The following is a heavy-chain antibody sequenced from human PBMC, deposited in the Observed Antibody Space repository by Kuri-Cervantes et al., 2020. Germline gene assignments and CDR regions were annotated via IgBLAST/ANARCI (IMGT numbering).Heavy chain of an antibody. CDR3: AYPPRDGKDWYFDL. CDR1: GYTFTGYY. D-gene: IGHD5-24*01. CDR2: IVPVFGTT. J-gene: IGHJ2*01. Sequence: GASVKVSCKASGYTFTGYYMNWVRQAPGQGLEWMGGIVPVFGTTNYAQKFRVRVTITADTSTSTTYMELTSLRSDDTAVYYCAYPPRDGKDWYFDLWGRGTLVTVSS. V-gene: IGHV1-2*02.